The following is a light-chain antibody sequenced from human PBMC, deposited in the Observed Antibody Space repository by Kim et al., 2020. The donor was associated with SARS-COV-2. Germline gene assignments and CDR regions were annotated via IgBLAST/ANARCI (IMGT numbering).Light chain of an antibody. CDR2: GAS. CDR3: QQYGSSPPT. J-gene: IGKJ5*01. V-gene: IGKV3-20*01. Sequence: SQRESATLSCRASQSVSSSYLAWYQQKPGQAPRLLIYGASSRATGIPDRFSGSGSGTDFTLTISRLEPEDFAVYYCQQYGSSPPTFGQGTRLEIK. CDR1: QSVSSSY.